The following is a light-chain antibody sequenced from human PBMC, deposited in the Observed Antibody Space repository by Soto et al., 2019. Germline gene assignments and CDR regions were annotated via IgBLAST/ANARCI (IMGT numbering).Light chain of an antibody. V-gene: IGKV3-15*01. CDR2: GAS. J-gene: IGKJ2*01. CDR3: QQYNNWPMYT. CDR1: QSVSSN. Sequence: EIVMTQSPATLSVSPGERATLSCRASQSVSSNLAWYQQKPGQAPRLLIYGASTRATGIPARFSGSGSGTELTLTISGLQSEDFAGYYCQQYNNWPMYTFGQGTKLEIK.